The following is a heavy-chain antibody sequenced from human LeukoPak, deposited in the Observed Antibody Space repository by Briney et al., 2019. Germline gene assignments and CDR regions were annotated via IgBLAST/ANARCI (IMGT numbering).Heavy chain of an antibody. CDR1: GFSFRLYW. Sequence: GGSLRLSCAASGFSFRLYWMSWVRQAPGKGLQWVANIKQDGGEKYYVDSVEGRFTISRDNAKNSLYLQMNSLRAEDTAVYYCARNGDYGDYVFGYWGQGTLVTVSS. D-gene: IGHD4-17*01. V-gene: IGHV3-7*01. J-gene: IGHJ4*02. CDR3: ARNGDYGDYVFGY. CDR2: IKQDGGEK.